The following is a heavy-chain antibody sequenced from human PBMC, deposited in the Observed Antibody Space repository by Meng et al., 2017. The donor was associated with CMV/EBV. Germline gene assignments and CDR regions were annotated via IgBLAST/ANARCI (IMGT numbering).Heavy chain of an antibody. CDR1: GGSFSGYY. CDR3: ARESMVRGED. J-gene: IGHJ4*02. D-gene: IGHD3-10*01. Sequence: VHLTQWGEGLLRPSETLSLTCAVYGGSFSGYYWSWIRQPPGKWLEWIGEINHSGSTNYNPSLKSRVTISVDTSKNQFSLKLSSVTAADTAVYYCARESMVRGEDWGQGTLVTVSS. CDR2: INHSGST. V-gene: IGHV4-34*01.